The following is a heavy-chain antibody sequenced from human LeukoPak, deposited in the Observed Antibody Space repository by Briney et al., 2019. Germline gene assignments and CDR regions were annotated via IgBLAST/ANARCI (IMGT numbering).Heavy chain of an antibody. J-gene: IGHJ4*02. CDR2: INTNTGNP. CDR1: GYTFTSYA. CDR3: AREPTYYDNVDY. V-gene: IGHV7-4-1*02. Sequence: GATVKVSCKASGYTFTSYAMNWVRQAPGQGLEWMGWINTNTGNPTYAQGFTGRFVFSLDTPVSTAYLQISSLKAEDTAVYYCAREPTYYDNVDYWGQGTLVTVSS. D-gene: IGHD3-9*01.